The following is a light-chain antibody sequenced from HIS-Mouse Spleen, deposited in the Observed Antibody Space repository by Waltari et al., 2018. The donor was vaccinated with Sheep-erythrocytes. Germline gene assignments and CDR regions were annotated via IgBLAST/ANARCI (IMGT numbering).Light chain of an antibody. CDR1: SSDVGGYNY. CDR2: EVS. Sequence: QSALTQPPSASGSPGQSVTISCTGTSSDVGGYNYVSWYQQHPGKAPKLMVYEVSKQPSGTPGRFSGSKSGTTASLTVSGLQAEDEADYYCSSYAGSNNWVFGGGTKLTVL. J-gene: IGLJ3*02. CDR3: SSYAGSNNWV. V-gene: IGLV2-8*01.